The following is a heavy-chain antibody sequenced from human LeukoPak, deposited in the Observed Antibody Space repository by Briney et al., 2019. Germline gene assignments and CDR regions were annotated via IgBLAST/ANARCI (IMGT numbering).Heavy chain of an antibody. CDR2: INPSGGST. V-gene: IGHV1-46*01. J-gene: IGHJ3*02. Sequence: ASVKVSCKASGYTFTSYYMHWVRQAPGQGLEWMGIINPSGGSTSYAQKFQGRVTMTRNTSISTAYMELSSLRSEDTADDAFDIWGQGTMVTVSS. CDR3: DI. CDR1: GYTFTSYY.